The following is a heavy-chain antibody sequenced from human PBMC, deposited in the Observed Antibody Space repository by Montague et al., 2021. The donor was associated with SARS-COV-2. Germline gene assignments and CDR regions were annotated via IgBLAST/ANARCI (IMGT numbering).Heavy chain of an antibody. J-gene: IGHJ2*01. CDR1: GGSFSDSY. CDR3: AGGAPTISMILVVMTGAGWYFDL. V-gene: IGHV4-34*01. D-gene: IGHD3-22*01. CDR2: INHSGST. Sequence: SETLSLTCAVSGGSFSDSYWSWIRQPPGKGLEWIGDINHSGSTNYNPYPRSRVTISVDTSKNQFSLKLSAVTDADTAVYYCAGGAPTISMILVVMTGAGWYFDLWGRGTLVTVSS.